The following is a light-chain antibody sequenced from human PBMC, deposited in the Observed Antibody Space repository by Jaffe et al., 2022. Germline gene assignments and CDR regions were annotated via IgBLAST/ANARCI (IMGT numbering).Light chain of an antibody. CDR3: QQCRTSPLHT. CDR2: GAS. J-gene: IGKJ2*01. Sequence: EIVLTQSPGTLSLSPGERATLSCRASQNVDNNYLAWYQQRPGQAPRLLIYGASTRAPDIPDRFSGSGSGTDFTLTINRLEPEDFAVYYCQQCRTSPLHTFGQGTNLEIK. V-gene: IGKV3-20*01. CDR1: QNVDNNY.